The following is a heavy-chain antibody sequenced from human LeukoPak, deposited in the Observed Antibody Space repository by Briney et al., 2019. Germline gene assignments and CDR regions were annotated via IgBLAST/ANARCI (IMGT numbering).Heavy chain of an antibody. J-gene: IGHJ4*02. CDR2: IGGSGVNA. D-gene: IGHD5-18*01. V-gene: IGHV3-23*01. Sequence: QSGGSLRLSCAASGFTFSNYAMTWVRQAPGKGLEWVSVIGGSGVNAYYADSVKGRFTISRDNSKNTVDLQMNSLRADDTALYYCAKDSTWIQLWFDYWGQGTLVTVSS. CDR3: AKDSTWIQLWFDY. CDR1: GFTFSNYA.